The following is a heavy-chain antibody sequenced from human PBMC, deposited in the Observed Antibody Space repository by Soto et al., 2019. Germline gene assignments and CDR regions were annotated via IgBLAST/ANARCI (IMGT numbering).Heavy chain of an antibody. D-gene: IGHD3-9*01. Sequence: QITLKESGPTLVKPTQTLTLTCTFSGFSLSTSGVGVGWIRQPPGKALEWLALIYWDDDKRYSPSLKSRLTITKHTSKNQVVLTMTNMDPVDTATYYCAHSRISILTGYHPPHFDYWGQGTLFTVSS. J-gene: IGHJ4*02. CDR3: AHSRISILTGYHPPHFDY. V-gene: IGHV2-5*02. CDR1: GFSLSTSGVG. CDR2: IYWDDDK.